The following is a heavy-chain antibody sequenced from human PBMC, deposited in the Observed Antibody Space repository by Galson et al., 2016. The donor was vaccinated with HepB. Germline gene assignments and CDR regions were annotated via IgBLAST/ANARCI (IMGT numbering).Heavy chain of an antibody. CDR3: AREGRASVGVVRDDFDH. D-gene: IGHD2-2*01. Sequence: SLRLSCAASGFTFSTYSFNWVRQAPGKGLEWVASISASRTSILYADSVKGRFTISRDNAMNSLYLQMNSLRAEDTAMYYCAREGRASVGVVRDDFDHWGQGTLVTVSS. V-gene: IGHV3-21*01. J-gene: IGHJ4*02. CDR1: GFTFSTYS. CDR2: ISASRTSI.